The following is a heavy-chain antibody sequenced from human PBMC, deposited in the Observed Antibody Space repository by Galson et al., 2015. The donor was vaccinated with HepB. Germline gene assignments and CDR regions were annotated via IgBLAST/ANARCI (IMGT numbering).Heavy chain of an antibody. D-gene: IGHD6-13*01. Sequence: SLRLSCAASGFTFDDYAMHWVRQAPGKGLEWVSGISWNSGSIGYADSVKGRFTISRDDAKNSLYLQMNSLRAEDTALYYCAKEGSSWYLPYDAFDIWGQGTMVTVSS. CDR3: AKEGSSWYLPYDAFDI. V-gene: IGHV3-9*01. CDR1: GFTFDDYA. J-gene: IGHJ3*02. CDR2: ISWNSGSI.